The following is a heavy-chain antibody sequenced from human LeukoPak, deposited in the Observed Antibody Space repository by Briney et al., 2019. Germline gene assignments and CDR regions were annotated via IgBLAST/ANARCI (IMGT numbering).Heavy chain of an antibody. V-gene: IGHV3-15*01. CDR3: TTDSPTSDVYDILTGYRY. CDR2: IKSKTDGGTT. J-gene: IGHJ4*02. Sequence: GGSLRLSCAASGFTFSNAWMSWVRQAPGKGLEWVGRIKSKTDGGTTDYAAPVKGRFTISRDDSKNTLYLQMNSLKTEDTAVYYCTTDSPTSDVYDILTGYRYWGQGTLVTVSS. D-gene: IGHD3-9*01. CDR1: GFTFSNAW.